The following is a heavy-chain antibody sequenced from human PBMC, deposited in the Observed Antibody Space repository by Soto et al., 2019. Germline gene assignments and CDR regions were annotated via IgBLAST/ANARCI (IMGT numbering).Heavy chain of an antibody. D-gene: IGHD1-26*01. CDR3: AAVSSGSYYYYGMDV. Sequence: GASVKVSCTASVFTFTSSAVQWMRQARGQRLEWIGWIVVGSGNTNYAQKFQERVTITRDMSTSTAYMELSSLRSEDTAVYYCAAVSSGSYYYYGMDVWGQGTTVTVSS. J-gene: IGHJ6*02. CDR1: VFTFTSSA. V-gene: IGHV1-58*01. CDR2: IVVGSGNT.